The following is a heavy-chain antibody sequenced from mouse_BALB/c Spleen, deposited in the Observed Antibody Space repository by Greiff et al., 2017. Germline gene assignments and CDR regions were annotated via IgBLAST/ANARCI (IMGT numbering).Heavy chain of an antibody. CDR3: TKSKPPIYYDDYEGAMDY. V-gene: IGHV1-5*01. CDR2: IYPGNSDT. J-gene: IGHJ4*01. Sequence: EVQLQQSGTVLARPGASVKLSCKASGYTFTSYWMHWVKQRPGQGLEWIGAIYPGNSDTSYNQKFKGKAKLTAVTSTSAAYMELSRLTNEDSAVYYSTKSKPPIYYDDYEGAMDYWGQGTSVTVSS. D-gene: IGHD2-13*01. CDR1: GYTFTSYW.